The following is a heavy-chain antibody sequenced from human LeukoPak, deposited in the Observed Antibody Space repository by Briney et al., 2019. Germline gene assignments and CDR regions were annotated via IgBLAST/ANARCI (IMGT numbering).Heavy chain of an antibody. J-gene: IGHJ3*01. CDR1: RGSISGDY. CDR3: AKVFHD. Sequence: SETLFLTCTVSRGSISGDYWSWIRQPAGKGLEWIGLIYTSGTTNYNPSLKSRVTMSLDTSKNQFSLKLSSVTAADTAVYYCAKVFHDWGQGTMVTVSS. CDR2: IYTSGTT. V-gene: IGHV4-4*07.